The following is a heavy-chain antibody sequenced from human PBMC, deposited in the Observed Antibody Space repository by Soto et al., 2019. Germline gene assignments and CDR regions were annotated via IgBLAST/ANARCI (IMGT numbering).Heavy chain of an antibody. D-gene: IGHD2-8*01. J-gene: IGHJ4*02. Sequence: QVQLVQSGAEMKKPGSSVKVTCKASGGTFSRNSISWLRQAPGQGLEWMGGVIPTFGTAKYAQKFQGRVTITADESTSTSYMERRSLTSEDTALYYCARGRGVFGHDKWGQGTLVRVSS. CDR2: VIPTFGTA. CDR3: ARGRGVFGHDK. CDR1: GGTFSRNS. V-gene: IGHV1-69*12.